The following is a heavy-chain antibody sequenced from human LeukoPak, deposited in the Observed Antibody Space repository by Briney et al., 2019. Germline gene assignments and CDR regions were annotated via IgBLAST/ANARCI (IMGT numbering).Heavy chain of an antibody. CDR1: GGSISRYY. J-gene: IGHJ4*02. V-gene: IGHV4-4*07. CDR3: ARFLSGPYFFDY. Sequence: SETLSLTCTVSGGSISRYYWSWLRQPAGKGLEWIGRIYSSGSTNYNPSLKSRVTMSVDTSKNQFSLELSSVTAADTAVYYCARFLSGPYFFDYWGQGTLVTVSS. CDR2: IYSSGST.